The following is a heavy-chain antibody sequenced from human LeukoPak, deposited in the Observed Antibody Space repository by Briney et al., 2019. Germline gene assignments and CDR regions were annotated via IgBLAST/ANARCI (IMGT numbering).Heavy chain of an antibody. CDR2: IYSGGST. V-gene: IGHV3-66*01. J-gene: IGHJ3*02. CDR3: ARDLRESSGYYPDHDAFDI. D-gene: IGHD3-22*01. Sequence: GGSLRLSCAASGFTVSSNYMSWVRQAPGKGLEWVSVIYSGGSTYYADSVQGRFTISRDNSKNTLYLQMNSLRAEDTAVYYCARDLRESSGYYPDHDAFDIWGQGTMVTVSS. CDR1: GFTVSSNY.